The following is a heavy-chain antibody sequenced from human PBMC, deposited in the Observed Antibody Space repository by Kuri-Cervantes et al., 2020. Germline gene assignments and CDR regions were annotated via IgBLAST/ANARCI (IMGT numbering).Heavy chain of an antibody. CDR1: GYTFTGYY. D-gene: IGHD3-3*01. J-gene: IGHJ6*02. CDR2: SNAGNGNT. CDR3: AREGITIFGVVSPTNYYYYGMDV. V-gene: IGHV1-3*02. Sequence: ASVKVSCKASGYTFTGYYMHWVRQAPGQGLEWMGWSNAGNGNTKYSQEFQGRVTITRDTSASTAYMELSSLRSEDMAVYYCAREGITIFGVVSPTNYYYYGMDVWGQGTTVTVSS.